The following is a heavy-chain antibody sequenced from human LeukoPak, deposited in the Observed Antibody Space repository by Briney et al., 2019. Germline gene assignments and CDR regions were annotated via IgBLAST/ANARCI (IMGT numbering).Heavy chain of an antibody. Sequence: SVKVSCKASGYTFTSHDINWVGQASGQGLEWMGYINPDSGDAGYAREFQGRLTVTRDNSITTAYMELDSLTAADTAVYYCTRGWDHWGLGTLVTVSS. CDR2: INPDSGDA. CDR1: GYTFTSHD. V-gene: IGHV1-8*01. CDR3: TRGWDH. J-gene: IGHJ4*02.